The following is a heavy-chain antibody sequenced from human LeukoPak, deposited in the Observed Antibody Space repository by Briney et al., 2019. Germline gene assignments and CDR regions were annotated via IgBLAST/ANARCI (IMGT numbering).Heavy chain of an antibody. J-gene: IGHJ3*02. CDR1: GFTFSSYW. D-gene: IGHD3-10*01. CDR3: ARASSGPAPDAFDI. Sequence: PGGCLRLSCAASGFTFSSYWMSWVRQAPGKGLEWVANIKQDGSEKYYVDSVKGRFTISRDNAKDSLYLQMNSLRAEDTAVYYCARASSGPAPDAFDIWGQGTMVTVSS. V-gene: IGHV3-7*01. CDR2: IKQDGSEK.